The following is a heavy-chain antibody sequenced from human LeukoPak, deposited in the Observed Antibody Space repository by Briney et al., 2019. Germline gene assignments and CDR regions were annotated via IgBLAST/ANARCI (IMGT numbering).Heavy chain of an antibody. J-gene: IGHJ4*02. D-gene: IGHD5-24*01. CDR3: AGDLGWLQSDY. Sequence: PGGSLRLSCVASGFSFSDHWMNWFRQAPGKGLEWVATIKKDGSEQYYVDSMKGRLTISRDNAKNSVYLQIHNLRAEDTAVYYCAGDLGWLQSDYWGQGTLVTVSS. CDR2: IKKDGSEQ. V-gene: IGHV3-7*01. CDR1: GFSFSDHW.